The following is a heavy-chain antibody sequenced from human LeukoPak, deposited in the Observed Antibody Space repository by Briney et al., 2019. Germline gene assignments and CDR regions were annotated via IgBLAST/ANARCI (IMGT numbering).Heavy chain of an antibody. CDR1: GGSFSGYY. CDR3: ARVRATMVRFFPYGMDV. J-gene: IGHJ6*02. CDR2: INHSGST. D-gene: IGHD3-10*01. Sequence: SETLSLTCAVYGGSFSGYYWSWIRQPPGKGLEWIGEINHSGSTNYNPSLKSRVTISVDTSKNQFSLKLSSVTAADTAVYYCARVRATMVRFFPYGMDVWGQETTVTVSS. V-gene: IGHV4-34*01.